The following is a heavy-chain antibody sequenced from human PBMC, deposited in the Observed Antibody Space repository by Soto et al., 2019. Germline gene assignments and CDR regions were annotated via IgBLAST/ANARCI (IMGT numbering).Heavy chain of an antibody. V-gene: IGHV4-34*01. D-gene: IGHD6-13*01. J-gene: IGHJ4*02. Sequence: QVQLQQWGAGLLKPSETLSLTCAVYGGSFSGYYWSWIRQPPGKGLEWIGEINHSGSTNYNPSLKSRFTISVHTSKNQFSLKLSSVTAADTAVYYCALRSSTVPHLDYWGQGTLVTVSS. CDR3: ALRSSTVPHLDY. CDR1: GGSFSGYY. CDR2: INHSGST.